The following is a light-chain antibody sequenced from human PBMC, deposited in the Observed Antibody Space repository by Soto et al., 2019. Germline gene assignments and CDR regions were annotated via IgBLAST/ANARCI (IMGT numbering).Light chain of an antibody. CDR3: ATWDGSRNGYV. V-gene: IGLV1-44*01. J-gene: IGLJ1*01. CDR2: DNG. Sequence: SLLTQPPSASGTPGQRVTISASGSSSNIGSNPVSWYQQRPGTASKLLIYDNGERPSGGPVRFSGSKSATSASLAISGLQSGDEGDYYCATWDGSRNGYVFGPGTKVTVL. CDR1: SSNIGSNP.